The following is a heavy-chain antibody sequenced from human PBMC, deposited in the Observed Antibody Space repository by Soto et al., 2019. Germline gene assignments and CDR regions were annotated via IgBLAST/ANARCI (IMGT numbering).Heavy chain of an antibody. CDR1: DDSISSYY. V-gene: IGHV4-59*01. J-gene: IGHJ4*02. CDR3: ARVSRGDYLFDY. D-gene: IGHD3-10*01. CDR2: ISYSGRT. Sequence: QVQLQESGPGLVKPSETLSLTCNVSDDSISSYYWTWIRQPPGQGLEWIGYISYSGRTNYSPSLKSRVTISVDTSKNQFSLKLISVTTADTAVYYCARVSRGDYLFDYWGQGALVTVSS.